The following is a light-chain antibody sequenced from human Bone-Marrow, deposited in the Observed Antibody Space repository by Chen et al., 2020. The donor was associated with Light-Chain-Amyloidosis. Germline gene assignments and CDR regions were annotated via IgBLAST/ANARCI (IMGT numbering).Light chain of an antibody. Sequence: EIVMTQSPATLSVSPGERVTLSCRASQSISSNLAWYQQKPGQAPRLLIYGASTRASGIPARFSGSGSGTGFTLTITSLQSEDFAVYYCQQDNKWPPGITFGQGTRLEIK. CDR1: QSISSN. CDR3: QQDNKWPPGIT. J-gene: IGKJ5*01. V-gene: IGKV3D-15*01. CDR2: GAS.